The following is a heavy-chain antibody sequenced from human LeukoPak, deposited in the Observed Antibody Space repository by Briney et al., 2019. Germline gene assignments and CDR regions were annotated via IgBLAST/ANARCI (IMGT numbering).Heavy chain of an antibody. Sequence: ASVKVSCKASGGTFSSYAVSWVRQAPGQGLEWMGGIIPIFGTANYAQKFQGRVTITTDESTSTAYIELSSLRSEDTAVYYCARDKVDCSSGSCYSLGFGYWGQGTLVTVSS. CDR1: GGTFSSYA. V-gene: IGHV1-69*05. J-gene: IGHJ4*02. CDR2: IIPIFGTA. D-gene: IGHD2-15*01. CDR3: ARDKVDCSSGSCYSLGFGY.